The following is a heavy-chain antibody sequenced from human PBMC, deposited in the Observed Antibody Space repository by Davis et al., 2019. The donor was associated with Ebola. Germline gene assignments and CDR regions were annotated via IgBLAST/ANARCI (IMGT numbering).Heavy chain of an antibody. CDR2: GTSADT. Sequence: GESLKISCAASGFVFSSYVMSWVRRAPGKGLEWVSTYGTSADTYYADSVKGRFTISRDNSKNTLHLQMNSLRVEDTAIYYCVKDTSSIWFDVWGQGTTVTVSS. V-gene: IGHV3-23*01. D-gene: IGHD6-13*01. J-gene: IGHJ3*01. CDR3: VKDTSSIWFDV. CDR1: GFVFSSYV.